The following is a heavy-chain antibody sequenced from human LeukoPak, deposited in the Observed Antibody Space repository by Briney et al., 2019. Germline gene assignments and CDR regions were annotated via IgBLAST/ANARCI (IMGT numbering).Heavy chain of an antibody. J-gene: IGHJ4*02. V-gene: IGHV3-30*02. D-gene: IGHD3-10*01. CDR1: GFTFSSYG. Sequence: GGSLRLSCAASGFTFSSYGMHWVRQAPGKGLEWVAFIRYDGSNRYYADSVKGRFTISRDNSKNTLYLQMNSLRAEGTAVYYCAKDLMVRGVPRQGFDYWGQGTLVTVSS. CDR3: AKDLMVRGVPRQGFDY. CDR2: IRYDGSNR.